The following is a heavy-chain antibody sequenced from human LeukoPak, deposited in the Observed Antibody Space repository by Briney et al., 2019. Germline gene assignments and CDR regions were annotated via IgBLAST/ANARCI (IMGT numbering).Heavy chain of an antibody. J-gene: IGHJ6*03. D-gene: IGHD2-15*01. CDR2: IVVGSGNT. V-gene: IGHV1-58*02. Sequence: GTSVKVSCKASGFTFTSSAMQWVRQARGQRLEWIGWIVVGSGNTNYAQKFQERVTITRDMSTSTAYMELSSLRSEDTAVYYCAASGGGLGGYYYYYYMDVWGKGTTVTVSS. CDR3: AASGGGLGGYYYYYYMDV. CDR1: GFTFTSSA.